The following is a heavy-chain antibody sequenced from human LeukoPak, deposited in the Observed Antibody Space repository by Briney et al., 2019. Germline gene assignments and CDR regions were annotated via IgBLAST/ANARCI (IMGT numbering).Heavy chain of an antibody. Sequence: PGGSLRLSCAASGFTFSSYSMNWVRQAPGKGLEGVSSISSSSNYLYYADSVKGRFTISRDNAKNSLYLQMNSLRAEDTAMYFCWYYDSSGFAANDYWGQGTLVTVSS. J-gene: IGHJ4*02. CDR3: WYYDSSGFAANDY. D-gene: IGHD3-22*01. CDR2: ISSSSNYL. CDR1: GFTFSSYS. V-gene: IGHV3-21*01.